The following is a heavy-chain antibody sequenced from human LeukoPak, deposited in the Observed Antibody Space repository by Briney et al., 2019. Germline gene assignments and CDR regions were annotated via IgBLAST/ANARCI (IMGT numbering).Heavy chain of an antibody. Sequence: GGSLRLSCTASGFTFGDYAMSWVRQAPGKGLEWVGFIRSKAYGGTTEYAASVKGRFTISRDDSKSIAYLQMNSLKTEDTAVYYCTRATAFSSWYLVDYWGQGTLVTLSS. CDR2: IRSKAYGGTT. J-gene: IGHJ4*02. CDR3: TRATAFSSWYLVDY. D-gene: IGHD6-13*01. CDR1: GFTFGDYA. V-gene: IGHV3-49*04.